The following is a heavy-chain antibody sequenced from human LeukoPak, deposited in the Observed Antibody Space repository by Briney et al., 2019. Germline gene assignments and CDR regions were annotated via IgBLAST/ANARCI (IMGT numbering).Heavy chain of an antibody. Sequence: SETLSLTCAVYGGSFSGYYWSWIRQPPGKGLEWIGEINHSGSTNYNPSLKSRVTISVDTSKNQFSLKLSSVTAADTAVYYCARDPGSSSWNWFDPWGQGTLVTVSS. J-gene: IGHJ5*02. D-gene: IGHD6-13*01. CDR2: INHSGST. CDR1: GGSFSGYY. V-gene: IGHV4-34*01. CDR3: ARDPGSSSWNWFDP.